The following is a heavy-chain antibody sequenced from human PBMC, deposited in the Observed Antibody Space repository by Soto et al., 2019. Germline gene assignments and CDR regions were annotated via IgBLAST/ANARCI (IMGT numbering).Heavy chain of an antibody. Sequence: GGSLRLSCAASGFTFSSYAMSWVRQAPGKGLEWVSAISGSGGSTYYADSVKGRFTISRDNSKNTLYLQMNSLRAEDTAVYYCATARWGCSSTSCHGALNFYYYYYYMDVWGKGTTVTVSS. CDR1: GFTFSSYA. V-gene: IGHV3-23*01. CDR2: ISGSGGST. D-gene: IGHD2-2*01. CDR3: ATARWGCSSTSCHGALNFYYYYYYMDV. J-gene: IGHJ6*03.